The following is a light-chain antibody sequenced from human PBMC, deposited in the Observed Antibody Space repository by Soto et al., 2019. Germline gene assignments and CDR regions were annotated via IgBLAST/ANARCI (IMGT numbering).Light chain of an antibody. CDR1: ISNLGSNF. Sequence: QSVLTQPPSASGTPGQRVTISCSGSISNLGSNFIYWYQQLQGAAPKLLFSRNNERPSGVPDRFSASKSGTSASLAISGLRAEDEADYHCAAWDDSLSGVVFGGGTKLTVL. V-gene: IGLV1-47*01. CDR2: RNN. J-gene: IGLJ3*02. CDR3: AAWDDSLSGVV.